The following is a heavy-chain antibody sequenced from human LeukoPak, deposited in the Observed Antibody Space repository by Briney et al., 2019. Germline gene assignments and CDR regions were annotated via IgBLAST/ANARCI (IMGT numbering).Heavy chain of an antibody. CDR1: GYSENFYG. CDR2: ISAQHGQT. V-gene: IGHV1-18*01. J-gene: IGHJ4*02. D-gene: IGHD3-10*01. Sequence: ASVKVSCKTSGYSENFYGITWVRQVAGQGLEWMGWISAQHGQTEYAPNSQDRVTMTTDTYTNTAYMELRSLRSDDTAIYYCARELYASGLGDYWGQGTLVTVSS. CDR3: ARELYASGLGDY.